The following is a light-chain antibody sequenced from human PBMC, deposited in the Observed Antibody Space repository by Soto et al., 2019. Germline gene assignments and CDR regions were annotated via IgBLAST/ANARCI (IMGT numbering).Light chain of an antibody. V-gene: IGLV2-11*01. CDR1: SSDVGSYNY. Sequence: QSALTQPRSVSGSPGQSVTLSCTGTSSDVGSYNYFSWYQQHPGKAPKLMIDDVNKRPSGVPDRFSGSRSGNTASLTISGLQAEDEADYYCCSYAGSYTWVFGGGTKLTVL. CDR2: DVN. J-gene: IGLJ3*02. CDR3: CSYAGSYTWV.